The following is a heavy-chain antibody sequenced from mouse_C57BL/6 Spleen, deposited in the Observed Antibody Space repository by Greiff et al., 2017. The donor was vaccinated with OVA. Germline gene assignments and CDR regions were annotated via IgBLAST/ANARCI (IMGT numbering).Heavy chain of an antibody. Sequence: QVQLQQPGAELVRPGSSVKLSCKASGYTFTSYWMHWVKQRPLQGLEWIGTIDPSDSETHYNQKFKDKATLTVAKSSSTAYMQLSSLTTEDSAVYYCARKDYGSSYYFDYWGKGTTLTVSS. J-gene: IGHJ2*01. CDR2: IDPSDSET. V-gene: IGHV1-52*01. CDR1: GYTFTSYW. D-gene: IGHD1-1*01. CDR3: ARKDYGSSYYFDY.